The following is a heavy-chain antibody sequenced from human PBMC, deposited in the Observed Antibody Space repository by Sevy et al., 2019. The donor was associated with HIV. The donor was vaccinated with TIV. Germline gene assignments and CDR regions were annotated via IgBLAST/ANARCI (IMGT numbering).Heavy chain of an antibody. CDR1: GFTSSDYY. J-gene: IGHJ6*02. D-gene: IGHD4-17*01. Sequence: GGSLRLSCAASGFTSSDYYMSWIRQAPGKGLEWLSYISGSGSDIYYADSVKGRFTISRDNAKNSLYLQMSSLKADDTAVYYCARDNVKDGDLEDYYYFAMDVWGQGTTVTVSS. CDR2: ISGSGSDI. V-gene: IGHV3-11*01. CDR3: ARDNVKDGDLEDYYYFAMDV.